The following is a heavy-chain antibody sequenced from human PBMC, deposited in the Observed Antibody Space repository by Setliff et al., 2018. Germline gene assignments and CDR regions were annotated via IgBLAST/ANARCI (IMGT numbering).Heavy chain of an antibody. CDR3: ARDGVFYAMDF. V-gene: IGHV3-20*04. J-gene: IGHJ6*02. D-gene: IGHD3-10*01. Sequence: GGSLRLSCEGFGFTFDDFGMSWIRQAPGKGLEWVSGTNWNGGSTAYADSVKGRFTISRDNARNALYLQMNSLRAEDSAVYYCARDGVFYAMDFWGQGTTVTVSS. CDR1: GFTFDDFG. CDR2: TNWNGGST.